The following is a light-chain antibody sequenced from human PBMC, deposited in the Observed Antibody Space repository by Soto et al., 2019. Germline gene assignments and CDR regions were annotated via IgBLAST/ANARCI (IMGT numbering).Light chain of an antibody. V-gene: IGKV3-20*01. J-gene: IGKJ1*01. CDR2: GAS. Sequence: EIVLTQSPDTLSLSSGERATLSCRASQSVSSNYLAWYQQIPGQAPRPLIYGASSRVPGIPDRFSGSGSGTDFTLTISRLEPEDFAVYYCQQYGSLPWTFGQGTKVEIK. CDR1: QSVSSNY. CDR3: QQYGSLPWT.